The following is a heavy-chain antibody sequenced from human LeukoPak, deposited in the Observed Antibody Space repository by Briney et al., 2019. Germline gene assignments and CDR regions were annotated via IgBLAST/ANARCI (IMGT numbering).Heavy chain of an antibody. J-gene: IGHJ4*02. CDR1: GGSISSYY. Sequence: SETLSLTCAVSGGSISSYYWSWIRQPPGKGLEWIGYIYYSGSTNYNPSLKSRVTISVDTSKNQFSLKLSSVTAADTAVYYCARGIVGATFDYWGQGTLVTVSS. CDR3: ARGIVGATFDY. CDR2: IYYSGST. D-gene: IGHD1-26*01. V-gene: IGHV4-59*01.